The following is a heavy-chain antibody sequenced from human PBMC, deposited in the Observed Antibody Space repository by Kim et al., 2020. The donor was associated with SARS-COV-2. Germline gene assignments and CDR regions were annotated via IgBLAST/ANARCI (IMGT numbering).Heavy chain of an antibody. D-gene: IGHD3-22*01. J-gene: IGHJ3*02. Sequence: PSLKSRVTISVDTAKNQFSLKLSSVTAADTTVYYCARARITRIVGDAFDIWGQGTMVTVSS. V-gene: IGHV4-31*02. CDR3: ARARITRIVGDAFDI.